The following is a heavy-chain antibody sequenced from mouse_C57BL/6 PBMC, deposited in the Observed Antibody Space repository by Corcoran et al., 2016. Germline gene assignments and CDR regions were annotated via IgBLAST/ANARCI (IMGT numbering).Heavy chain of an antibody. J-gene: IGHJ3*01. CDR1: GYAFSGYW. Sequence: QVQLQQSGAELVKPGASVKISCNASGYAFSGYWLNWVKQRPGKGLAWIGQIYPGDGDTNYNGKFKGKATLTADKSSSTAYMQLSILTSEDSAVYFCARGEDPGGQGTLVTVAA. CDR3: ARGEDP. CDR2: IYPGDGDT. V-gene: IGHV1-80*01.